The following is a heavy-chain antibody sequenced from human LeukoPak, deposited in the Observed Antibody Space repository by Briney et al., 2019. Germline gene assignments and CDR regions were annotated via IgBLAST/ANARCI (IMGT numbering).Heavy chain of an antibody. Sequence: SETLPLTCTVSGGSISSSSYYWGWIRQPPGKGLEWIGSIYYSGSTNYNPSLKSRVTISVDTSKNQFSLKLSSVTAADTAVYYCARELYYYDSSGYFPYYFDYWGQGTLVTVSS. CDR2: IYYSGST. CDR3: ARELYYYDSSGYFPYYFDY. CDR1: GGSISSSSYY. V-gene: IGHV4-39*07. D-gene: IGHD3-22*01. J-gene: IGHJ4*02.